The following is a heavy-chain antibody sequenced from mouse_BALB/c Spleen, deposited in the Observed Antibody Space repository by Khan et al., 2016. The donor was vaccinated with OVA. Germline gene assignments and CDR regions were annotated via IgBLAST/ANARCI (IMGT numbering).Heavy chain of an antibody. Sequence: QVQLKESGPGLVAPSQSLSITCSISGFSLTSYGVNWVRQPPGKGLEWLGVIWGDGSTNYHSTLKSRLIITKDNSKRQVFLTLNSLQTDDTVTYYCAKFTPDYYSMDYWGQGTSVTVSS. D-gene: IGHD1-1*01. CDR1: GFSLTSYG. J-gene: IGHJ4*01. CDR3: AKFTPDYYSMDY. CDR2: IWGDGST. V-gene: IGHV2-3*01.